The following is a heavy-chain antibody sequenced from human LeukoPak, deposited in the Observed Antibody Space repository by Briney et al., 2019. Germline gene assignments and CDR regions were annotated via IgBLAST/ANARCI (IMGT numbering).Heavy chain of an antibody. CDR2: INPNSGNT. Sequence: GASVKVSCKASGYTFTGYYMHWVRQAPGQGLEWMGWINPNSGNTGYAQKFQGRVTMTRNTSISTAYMELSSLRSEDTAVYYCARGLVGVGAYCDYWGQGTLVTVSS. CDR1: GYTFTGYY. D-gene: IGHD1-26*01. CDR3: ARGLVGVGAYCDY. J-gene: IGHJ4*02. V-gene: IGHV1-8*02.